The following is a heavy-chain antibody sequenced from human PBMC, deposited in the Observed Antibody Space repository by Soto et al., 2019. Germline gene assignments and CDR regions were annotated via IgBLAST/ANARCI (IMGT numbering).Heavy chain of an antibody. Sequence: QVQLVQSGAEVKKPGASVKVSCKASGYTFTSYGISWVRQAPGQGLEWMGWISANNGNTNYAQNLQGRVTMTTDTTKSTSYVEVRCLRSDATAMSYCATTRRDFWSGDRNWFDPWGQGTRVIVSA. J-gene: IGHJ5*02. CDR1: GYTFTSYG. D-gene: IGHD3-3*01. CDR2: ISANNGNT. CDR3: ATTRRDFWSGDRNWFDP. V-gene: IGHV1-18*01.